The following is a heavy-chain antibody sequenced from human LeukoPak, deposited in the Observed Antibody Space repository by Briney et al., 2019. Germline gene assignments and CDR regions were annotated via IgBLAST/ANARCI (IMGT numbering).Heavy chain of an antibody. CDR1: GFTFSSYG. J-gene: IGHJ4*02. CDR3: VRDQGSGSYCFDY. Sequence: PGGSLRLSCAASGFTFSSYGMHWVRQAPGKGLEWVAVIWYDGSNKYYADSVKGRFTISRDNSKNTMYLQMNSLRAEDTAVYYCVRDQGSGSYCFDYWGQGTLVTVSS. V-gene: IGHV3-33*01. D-gene: IGHD1-26*01. CDR2: IWYDGSNK.